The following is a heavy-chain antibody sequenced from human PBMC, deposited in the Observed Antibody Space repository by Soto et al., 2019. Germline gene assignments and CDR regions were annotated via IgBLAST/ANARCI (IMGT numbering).Heavy chain of an antibody. CDR1: GGSISSSSYY. Sequence: QLQLQESGPGLVKPSETLSLTCTVSGGSISSSSYYWGWIRQPPGKGLEWIGSIYYSGSTYYNPSLKSRVTISVDTSKNQFSLKLSSVTAADTAVYYCARAGWELLPFDYWGQGTLVTVSS. J-gene: IGHJ4*02. CDR3: ARAGWELLPFDY. CDR2: IYYSGST. D-gene: IGHD1-26*01. V-gene: IGHV4-39*01.